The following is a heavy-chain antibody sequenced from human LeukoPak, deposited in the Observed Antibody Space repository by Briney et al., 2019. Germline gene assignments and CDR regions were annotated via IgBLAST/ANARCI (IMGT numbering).Heavy chain of an antibody. J-gene: IGHJ5*02. Sequence: PGGSLRLSCAASGFTFSSYWMSWVRQAPGKGLEWVANIKQDGSEKYYVDSVKGRFTISRDNAKNSLSLQMNSLRAEDTAVYYCARGGLITIFWPNWFDPWGQGTLVTVSS. CDR3: ARGGLITIFWPNWFDP. CDR1: GFTFSSYW. CDR2: IKQDGSEK. V-gene: IGHV3-7*01. D-gene: IGHD3-9*01.